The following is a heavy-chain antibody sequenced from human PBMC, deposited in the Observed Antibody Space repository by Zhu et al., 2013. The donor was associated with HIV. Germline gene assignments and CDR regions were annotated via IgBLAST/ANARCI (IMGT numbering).Heavy chain of an antibody. V-gene: IGHV1-8*01. CDR2: MNPNDGNT. J-gene: IGHJ1*01. CDR3: ARGATVAGH. D-gene: IGHD6-19*01. Sequence: QVQLVQSGAEVKKPGASVKVSCQASGYSFSSYQISWVRQATGQGLEWMGWMNPNDGNTGYAQKFQGRVTMTRNTSISTAYMELTSLSSEDTAVYYCARGATVAGHWGQGTLVTVSS. CDR1: GYSFSSYQ.